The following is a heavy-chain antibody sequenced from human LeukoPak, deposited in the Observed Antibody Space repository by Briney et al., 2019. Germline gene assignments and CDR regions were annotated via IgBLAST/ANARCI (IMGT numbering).Heavy chain of an antibody. CDR1: GGSISSYY. Sequence: SETLSLTCTVSGGSISSYYWSWIRQPPGKGLEWIGYIYYSGSTNYNPSLKSRVTISVDTSKNQFSLKLSSVTAADTAVYYCARHDYVYYCYGMDVWGQGTTVTVSS. D-gene: IGHD3-16*01. V-gene: IGHV4-59*08. J-gene: IGHJ6*02. CDR2: IYYSGST. CDR3: ARHDYVYYCYGMDV.